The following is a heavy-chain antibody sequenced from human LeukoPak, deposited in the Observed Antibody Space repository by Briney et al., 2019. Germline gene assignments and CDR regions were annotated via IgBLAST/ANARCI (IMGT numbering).Heavy chain of an antibody. V-gene: IGHV3-74*01. CDR1: GFTFSSYW. D-gene: IGHD2-2*01. Sequence: PGGSLRLSCAASGFTFSSYWMHWVRQAPGKGLLWVSRINPDGSSTIYADSVKGRFTISRDNAKNMLYLQMNSLRAEGTAVYYCARGRCSSTSCLKIPAYYMDVWGKGTTVTVSS. CDR2: INPDGSST. J-gene: IGHJ6*03. CDR3: ARGRCSSTSCLKIPAYYMDV.